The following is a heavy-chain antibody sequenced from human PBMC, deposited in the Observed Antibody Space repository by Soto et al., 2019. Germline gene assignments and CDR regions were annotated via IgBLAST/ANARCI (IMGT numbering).Heavy chain of an antibody. D-gene: IGHD6-6*01. CDR3: ARGSSFAEVPFDP. J-gene: IGHJ5*02. CDR1: GGTFTSYA. V-gene: IGHV1-69*06. CDR2: IIPIFGTA. Sequence: QVQLVQSGSKGKKPGSSGKVPCRVSGGTFTSYAITGVRQAPGQGLEGMGGIIPIFGTANYAQKFQGRVRITADKSTSTAYMELSSLRSEDTAVYYCARGSSFAEVPFDPWGQGTLVTVSS.